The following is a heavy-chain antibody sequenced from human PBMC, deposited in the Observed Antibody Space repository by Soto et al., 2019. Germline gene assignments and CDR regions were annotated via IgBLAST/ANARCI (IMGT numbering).Heavy chain of an antibody. J-gene: IGHJ4*02. V-gene: IGHV3-30*18. CDR3: AKDQGIRWLVNGGDY. CDR1: GFTFSSYG. D-gene: IGHD6-19*01. CDR2: ISYDGSNK. Sequence: QVQLVESGGGVVQPGKSLRLSCAASGFTFSSYGMHWVRQAPGKGLEWVAVISYDGSNKYYAESVKGRFTISRDNSKNTLYLQMISLRVEDTAVYYCAKDQGIRWLVNGGDYWGRGTLVTVSS.